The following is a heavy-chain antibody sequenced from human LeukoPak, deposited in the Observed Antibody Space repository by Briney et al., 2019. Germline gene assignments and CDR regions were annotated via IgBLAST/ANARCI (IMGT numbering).Heavy chain of an antibody. CDR1: GFTFSSYG. J-gene: IGHJ4*02. V-gene: IGHV3-30*02. D-gene: IGHD3-22*01. CDR2: IRYDGSNN. Sequence: PGGSLRLSCAASGFTFSSYGMHWVRQAPGKGLEWVAFIRYDGSNNYYADSVKGRFTISRDNSKNTLYLQMNSLRAEDTAVYYCAKDPTGYYYDSSGYYGGYWGQGTLVTVSS. CDR3: AKDPTGYYYDSSGYYGGY.